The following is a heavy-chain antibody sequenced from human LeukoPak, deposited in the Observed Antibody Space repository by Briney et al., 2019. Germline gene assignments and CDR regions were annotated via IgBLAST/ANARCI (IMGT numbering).Heavy chain of an antibody. J-gene: IGHJ5*02. CDR2: INHSEST. CDR1: GGSFSGYY. D-gene: IGHD3-9*01. Sequence: SETLSLTCAVYGGSFSGYYWSWIRQPPGKGLEWIGEINHSESTNYNPSLKSRVTISVDTSKNQFSLKLSSVTAADTAVYYCARGDMGWFDPWGQGTLVTVSS. CDR3: ARGDMGWFDP. V-gene: IGHV4-34*01.